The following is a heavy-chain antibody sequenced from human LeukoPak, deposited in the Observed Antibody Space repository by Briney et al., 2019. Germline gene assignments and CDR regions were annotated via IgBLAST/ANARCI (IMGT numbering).Heavy chain of an antibody. Sequence: GGSLRLSCAASGFTCSSYAMSWARQAPGKGLEWVSALYGSGETTYYADSVKGRFTVSRDNSKNTLYLQMDGLRAEDTAVYYCAKMAGMTRQVYYMDVWGKGATVTVSS. CDR3: AKMAGMTRQVYYMDV. J-gene: IGHJ6*03. D-gene: IGHD1-1*01. V-gene: IGHV3-23*01. CDR1: GFTCSSYA. CDR2: LYGSGETT.